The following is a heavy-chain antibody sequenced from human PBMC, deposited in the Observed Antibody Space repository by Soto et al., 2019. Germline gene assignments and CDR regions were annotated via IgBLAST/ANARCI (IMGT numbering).Heavy chain of an antibody. V-gene: IGHV4-61*01. J-gene: IGHJ4*02. Sequence: QVQLQESGPGLVKPSETLSLTCTVSGGSVSSGSYYWSWIRQPPGKGLEWIGYIYYSGNTNYNPSLKSRVTISVDTSKNQFSLKLSSVTAADTAVYYCARSNYDSSGARDDYWGQGTLVTVSS. CDR1: GGSVSSGSYY. D-gene: IGHD3-22*01. CDR2: IYYSGNT. CDR3: ARSNYDSSGARDDY.